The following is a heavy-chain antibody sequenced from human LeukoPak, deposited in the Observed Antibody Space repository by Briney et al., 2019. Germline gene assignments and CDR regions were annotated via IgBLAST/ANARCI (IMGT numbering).Heavy chain of an antibody. V-gene: IGHV3-30-3*01. CDR3: ARGFVGGWSRTYYFDY. CDR1: GFTFSSYA. CDR2: ISYDGSNK. D-gene: IGHD6-19*01. J-gene: IGHJ4*02. Sequence: PWGSLRLSCAASGFTFSSYAMHWVRQAPGKGLEWVAVISYDGSNKYYADSVKGRFTISRDNSKNTLYLQMNSLRAEDTAVYYCARGFVGGWSRTYYFDYWGQGTLVTVSS.